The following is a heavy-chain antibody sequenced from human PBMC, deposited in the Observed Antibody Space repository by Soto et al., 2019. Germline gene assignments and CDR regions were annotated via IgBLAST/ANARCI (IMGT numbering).Heavy chain of an antibody. Sequence: VPLQESGPGLVKPSETLSLTCPVSGGSISNHYWSGIRQPPGKGLEWIGYIYYNGNTNYNPSLKSRVTMSVDTSKNQISLRLSSVTAADTAVYYCARANWYSEYWGQGTLVTVSS. J-gene: IGHJ4*02. CDR3: ARANWYSEY. V-gene: IGHV4-59*11. CDR1: GGSISNHY. CDR2: IYYNGNT. D-gene: IGHD7-27*01.